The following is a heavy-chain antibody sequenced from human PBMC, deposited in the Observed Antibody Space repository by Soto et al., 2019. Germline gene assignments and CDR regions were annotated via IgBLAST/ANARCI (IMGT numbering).Heavy chain of an antibody. J-gene: IGHJ6*02. CDR2: ISYDGSNK. D-gene: IGHD2-21*01. Sequence: QVQLVESGGGVVQPGRSLRLSCAVSGFTFSSYAMHWVRQAPGKGLEWVAVISYDGSNKYYADYVKGRFTISRDNSKNTLYLQMNSLRAEDTAVYYCAREHQTDWYYYGMDVWGQGTTVTDSS. CDR1: GFTFSSYA. V-gene: IGHV3-30-3*01. CDR3: AREHQTDWYYYGMDV.